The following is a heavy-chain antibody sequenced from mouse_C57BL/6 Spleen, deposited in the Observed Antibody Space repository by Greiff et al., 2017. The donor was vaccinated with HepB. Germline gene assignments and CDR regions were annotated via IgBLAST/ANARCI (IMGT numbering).Heavy chain of an antibody. J-gene: IGHJ3*01. CDR3: ARRGVYDGYSWFAY. CDR2: INPNNGGT. CDR1: GYTFTDYY. Sequence: VQLQQSGPELVKPGASVKISCKASGYTFTDYYMNWVKQSHGKSLEWIGDINPNNGGTSYNQKFKGKATLTVDKSSSTAYMELRSLTSEDSAVYYCARRGVYDGYSWFAYWGQGTLVTVSA. V-gene: IGHV1-26*01. D-gene: IGHD2-3*01.